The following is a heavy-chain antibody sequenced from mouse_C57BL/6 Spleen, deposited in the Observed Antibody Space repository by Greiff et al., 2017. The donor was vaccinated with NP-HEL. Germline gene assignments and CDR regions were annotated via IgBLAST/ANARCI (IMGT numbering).Heavy chain of an antibody. Sequence: QVQLQQPGAELVKPGASVKLSCKASGYTFTSYWMQWVKQRPGQGLEWIGEIDPSDSYTNYNQKFKGKATLTVDTSSSTAYMQLSSLTSEDSAVYYCARRAAQARDYWGQGTTLTVSS. CDR2: IDPSDSYT. CDR3: ARRAAQARDY. D-gene: IGHD3-2*02. CDR1: GYTFTSYW. V-gene: IGHV1-50*01. J-gene: IGHJ2*01.